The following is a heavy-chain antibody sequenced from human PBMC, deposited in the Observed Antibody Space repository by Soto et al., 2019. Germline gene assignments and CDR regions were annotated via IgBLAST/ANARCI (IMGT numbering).Heavy chain of an antibody. J-gene: IGHJ6*02. Sequence: EVQLLESGGGLVQPGGSLRLSCAASGFTFSSYAMSWVRQAPGKGLEWVSAISGSGGSTYYAVSVKGRFTISRDNSKNTLYLQMNSLRAEDTAVYYCAKGPTQGDGMDVWGQGTTVTVSS. CDR1: GFTFSSYA. V-gene: IGHV3-23*01. CDR3: AKGPTQGDGMDV. CDR2: ISGSGGST.